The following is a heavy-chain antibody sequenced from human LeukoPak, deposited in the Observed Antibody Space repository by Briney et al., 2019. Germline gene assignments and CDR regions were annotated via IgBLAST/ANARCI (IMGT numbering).Heavy chain of an antibody. CDR1: GGSLSRYY. Sequence: SETLSLTCTVSGGSLSRYYWSWLRQPPGKGLEWIGYIYYNGSTHCNPSLKSRVTISVDTSKNQFSLKLISVTAADTAVYYCARVPGGSFYDWFDPWGQGTLVTVSS. CDR3: ARVPGGSFYDWFDP. J-gene: IGHJ5*02. V-gene: IGHV4-59*01. CDR2: IYYNGST. D-gene: IGHD1-26*01.